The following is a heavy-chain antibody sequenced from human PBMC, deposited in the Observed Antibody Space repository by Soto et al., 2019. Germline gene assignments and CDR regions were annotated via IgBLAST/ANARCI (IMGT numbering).Heavy chain of an antibody. J-gene: IGHJ4*02. D-gene: IGHD5-12*01. CDR2: VYYSGST. CDR1: GGSISSHY. V-gene: IGHV4-59*08. CDR3: ARLDGYDHYFDY. Sequence: QVQLQGSGPGLVKPSETLSLTCTVSGGSISSHYWSWIRQPPGQGLEWIGYVYYSGSTNYNPSLKSRVTISVDTSKSQFSLRLSSVTAADTAVYFCARLDGYDHYFDYGGQGALVTVSS.